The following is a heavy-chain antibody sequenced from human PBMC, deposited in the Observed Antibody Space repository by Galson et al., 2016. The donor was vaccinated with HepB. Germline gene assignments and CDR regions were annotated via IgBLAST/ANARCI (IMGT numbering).Heavy chain of an antibody. J-gene: IGHJ4*02. D-gene: IGHD2-2*01. CDR2: ISGFSSAR. Sequence: SLRLSCAASGFTFSSFSMNWVRHAPGKGLEWVSYISGFSSARHYADSVKGRFAISRDNANNSLYLRMNSLRAEDTAIYYCARSLGYCSSTICYVGNFDYWGQGILVTVSS. CDR1: GFTFSSFS. V-gene: IGHV3-48*01. CDR3: ARSLGYCSSTICYVGNFDY.